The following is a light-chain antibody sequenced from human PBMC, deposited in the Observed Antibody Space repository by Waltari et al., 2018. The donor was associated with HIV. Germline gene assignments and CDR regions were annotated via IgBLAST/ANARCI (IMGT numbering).Light chain of an antibody. Sequence: QSALTQPASVSGSPGQSITISCTGASSDIGGYNFVSWYQQHPGKAPKRMCYAVSKRPSGVSNRFSGSKSCNTASLTISGLQAEDEADYYCSSYTISSTLFVFGTGTKVTVL. CDR1: SSDIGGYNF. CDR3: SSYTISSTLFV. J-gene: IGLJ1*01. CDR2: AVS. V-gene: IGLV2-14*01.